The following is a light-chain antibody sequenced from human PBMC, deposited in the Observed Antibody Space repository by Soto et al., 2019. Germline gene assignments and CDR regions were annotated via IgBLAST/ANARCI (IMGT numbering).Light chain of an antibody. J-gene: IGKJ4*01. Sequence: EIVMTQSPATLSVSPGERATLSCRASQSVSANLAWYQQKPGQAPRLLIYGASTRATGIPVRFSGSGSGTEFTLTISSLQSEDSAVYYCQQYSNWPSLTFGGGTKVEIK. V-gene: IGKV3-15*01. CDR1: QSVSAN. CDR2: GAS. CDR3: QQYSNWPSLT.